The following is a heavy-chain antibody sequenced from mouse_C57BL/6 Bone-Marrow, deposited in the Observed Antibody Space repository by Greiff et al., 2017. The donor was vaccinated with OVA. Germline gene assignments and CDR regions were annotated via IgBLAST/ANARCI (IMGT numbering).Heavy chain of an antibody. CDR1: GFNIKDDY. V-gene: IGHV14-4*01. Sequence: VQLKESGAELVRPGASVKLSCTASGFNIKDDYMHWVKQRPEQGLEWIGWIDPENGDTEYASKFQGKATITADTSSNTAYLQLSSLTSEDTAVYYCTTKGYHDHYFDYWGQGTTLTVSS. CDR2: IDPENGDT. D-gene: IGHD2-2*01. CDR3: TTKGYHDHYFDY. J-gene: IGHJ2*01.